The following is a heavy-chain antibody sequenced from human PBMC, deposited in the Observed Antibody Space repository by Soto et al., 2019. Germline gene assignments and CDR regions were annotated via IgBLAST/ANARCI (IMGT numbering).Heavy chain of an antibody. Sequence: QVHLVQSGAEVKKPGASVKVSCKASGNTFSSYGISWVRQAPGQGLEWMGWISVYNGDTNLAQRFQDRVTMTTDKSTRTAYMELRSLRSDDTALDYCTVGIRFYGPASFDVWGQGTPVTASS. CDR1: GNTFSSYG. J-gene: IGHJ3*01. CDR2: ISVYNGDT. CDR3: TVGIRFYGPASFDV. V-gene: IGHV1-18*01. D-gene: IGHD3-3*01.